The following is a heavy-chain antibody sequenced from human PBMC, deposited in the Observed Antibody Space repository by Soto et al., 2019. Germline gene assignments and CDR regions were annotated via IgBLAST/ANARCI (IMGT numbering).Heavy chain of an antibody. J-gene: IGHJ5*02. CDR2: ISGSGGST. V-gene: IGHV3-23*01. CDR3: AKFPVARIVGTTYNWYDP. Sequence: GGPLRLSCAASGFTFSSYAMSWVRQAPGKGLEWVSAISGSGGSTYYADSVKGRFTISRDNSKNTLYLQMNSLRAEDTAVYYCAKFPVARIVGTTYNWYDPWGQGTLVTVSS. CDR1: GFTFSSYA. D-gene: IGHD5-12*01.